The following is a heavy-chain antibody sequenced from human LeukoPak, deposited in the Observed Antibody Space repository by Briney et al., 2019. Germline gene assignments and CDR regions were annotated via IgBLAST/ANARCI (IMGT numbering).Heavy chain of an antibody. CDR2: ISGSGGST. V-gene: IGHV3-23*01. CDR1: GFTFSSYA. CDR3: AKRAYCGGDCYLDY. J-gene: IGHJ4*02. Sequence: GGSLRLSCAASGFTFSSYAMSWVRQAPGKGLEWVSAISGSGGSTYYADSVKGGFTISRDNSKNTLYLQMNSLRAEDTAVYYGAKRAYCGGDCYLDYWGQGPLCTVSP. D-gene: IGHD2-21*02.